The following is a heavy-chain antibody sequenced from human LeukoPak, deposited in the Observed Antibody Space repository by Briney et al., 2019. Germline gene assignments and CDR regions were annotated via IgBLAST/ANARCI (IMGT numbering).Heavy chain of an antibody. CDR2: INPNSGGT. D-gene: IGHD5-18*01. CDR1: GYTFTGYY. V-gene: IGHV1-2*02. Sequence: ASVKVSCKASGYTFTGYYMHWVRQAPGQGLEWMGWINPNSGGTYYAQKFQGRVTLTRDTSISTVYMELSRLRSDDTAVYYCARFLPDTADDYWGQGTLVTVSS. J-gene: IGHJ4*02. CDR3: ARFLPDTADDY.